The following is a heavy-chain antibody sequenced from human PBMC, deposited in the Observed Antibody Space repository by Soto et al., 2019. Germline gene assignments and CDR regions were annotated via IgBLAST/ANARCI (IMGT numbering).Heavy chain of an antibody. CDR1: GYTFTSYD. V-gene: IGHV1-8*01. CDR2: MNPNSGNT. CDR3: ARGAYYDFWSGYYYYYYYMDV. J-gene: IGHJ6*03. D-gene: IGHD3-3*01. Sequence: ASVKVSCKASGYTFTSYDINCVRQATGQGLEWMGWMNPNSGNTGYAQKFQGRVTMTRNTSISTAYMELSSLRSEDTAVYYCARGAYYDFWSGYYYYYYYMDVWGKGTTVTVSS.